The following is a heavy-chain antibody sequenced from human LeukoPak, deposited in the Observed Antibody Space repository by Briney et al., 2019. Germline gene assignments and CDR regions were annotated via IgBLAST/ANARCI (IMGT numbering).Heavy chain of an antibody. CDR2: IYYSGST. Sequence: SETLSLTCTVSGGSICSYYWSWIRQPPGKGLEWIGYIYYSGSTNYNPSLKSRVTISVDTSKNQFSLKLSSVTAADTAVYYCARSLRRDGYNWVYWGQGTLVTVSS. CDR1: GGSICSYY. V-gene: IGHV4-59*01. CDR3: ARSLRRDGYNWVY. J-gene: IGHJ4*02. D-gene: IGHD5-24*01.